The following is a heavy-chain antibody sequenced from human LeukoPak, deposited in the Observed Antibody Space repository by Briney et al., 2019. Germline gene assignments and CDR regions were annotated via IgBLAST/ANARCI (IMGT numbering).Heavy chain of an antibody. CDR1: GYSFSSYS. Sequence: GASVTVSCKASGYSFSSYSISWVRQAPGQGLEWMGWISAYSGNTNYAHKLQGRVTMTTDTSTSTAYMELRSLRAEDTAVYYCARVGVTTKITMIVVVITDYYYMDVWGKGTTVTVSS. CDR3: ARVGVTTKITMIVVVITDYYYMDV. J-gene: IGHJ6*03. CDR2: ISAYSGNT. D-gene: IGHD3-22*01. V-gene: IGHV1-18*01.